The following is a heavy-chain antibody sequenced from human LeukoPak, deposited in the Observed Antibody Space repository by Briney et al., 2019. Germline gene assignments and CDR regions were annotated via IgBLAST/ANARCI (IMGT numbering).Heavy chain of an antibody. D-gene: IGHD3-10*01. CDR3: ARRKITKEFDY. CDR2: IHPGHSDT. Sequence: GESLKISCKAYGYSFPSYWIGWVRQMPGKGLEWMGIIHPGHSDTIYNPSFQGQVTVSADTSLNTAYLQWGSLKASDTAFYYCARRKITKEFDYWGQGTLVTVSS. V-gene: IGHV5-51*01. CDR1: GYSFPSYW. J-gene: IGHJ4*02.